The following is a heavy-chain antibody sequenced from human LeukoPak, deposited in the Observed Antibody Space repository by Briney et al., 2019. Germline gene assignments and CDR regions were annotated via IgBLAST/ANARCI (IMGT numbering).Heavy chain of an antibody. V-gene: IGHV4-59*11. Sequence: PSETLSLTCTVSGGSMSGHYWTWIQQSPGEGLEWIGSRYDSGSTKYNPSLKSRLTISVDTSKNQFSLNLNSVTAADTAVYYCARGYGPVDVWGQGTTVTVSS. J-gene: IGHJ6*02. CDR2: RYDSGST. CDR1: GGSMSGHY. CDR3: ARGYGPVDV. D-gene: IGHD3-10*01.